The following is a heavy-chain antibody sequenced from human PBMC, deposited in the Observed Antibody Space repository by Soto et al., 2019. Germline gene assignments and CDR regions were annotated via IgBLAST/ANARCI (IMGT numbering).Heavy chain of an antibody. V-gene: IGHV4-31*03. CDR1: GGSMRSGSYY. J-gene: IGHJ5*02. CDR3: ARGSYSSSSSWFDP. D-gene: IGHD6-6*01. Sequence: QVQLQESGPGLVKPSQTLSLTCSVSGGSMRSGSYYWTWIRQHPGKGLEWVAYISNSGNTYYNPSHGTRLTISVATSKNLFSLSLTSVTAADTALYYCARGSYSSSSSWFDPWGQGTLVTVSS. CDR2: ISNSGNT.